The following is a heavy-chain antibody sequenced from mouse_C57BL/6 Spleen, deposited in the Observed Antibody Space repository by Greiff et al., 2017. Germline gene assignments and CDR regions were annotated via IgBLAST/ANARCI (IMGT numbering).Heavy chain of an antibody. D-gene: IGHD1-1*01. J-gene: IGHJ2*01. CDR3: AREARYGFDY. V-gene: IGHV5-16*01. CDR2: INYDGSST. Sequence: EVKLVESEGGLVQPGSSMKLSCTASGFTFSDYYMAWVRQVPEKGLEWVANINYDGSSTYYLDSLKSRFIISRDNAKNILYLQMSSLKSEDTATYYCAREARYGFDYWGRGTTLTVSS. CDR1: GFTFSDYY.